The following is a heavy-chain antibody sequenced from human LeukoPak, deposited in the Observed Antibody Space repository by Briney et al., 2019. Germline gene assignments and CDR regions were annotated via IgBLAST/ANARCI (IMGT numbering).Heavy chain of an antibody. CDR3: ARAPYDSSGFPYYYYYMDV. J-gene: IGHJ6*03. V-gene: IGHV6-1*01. CDR2: TYYRSKWYN. Sequence: SQTLSLTCAISGDSVSSNSAAWNWIRQSPSRGLEWLGRTYYRSKWYNDYAVSVKSRITINPDTSKNQFSLQLNSVTPEDTAVYYCARAPYDSSGFPYYYYYMDVWGKGTTVTVS. D-gene: IGHD3-22*01. CDR1: GDSVSSNSAA.